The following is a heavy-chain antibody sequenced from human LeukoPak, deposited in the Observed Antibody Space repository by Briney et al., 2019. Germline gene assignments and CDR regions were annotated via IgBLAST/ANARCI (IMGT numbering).Heavy chain of an antibody. CDR2: ISETSGYI. CDR1: GFTFSSYS. D-gene: IGHD3-22*01. CDR3: ARVGPASGYYFDF. V-gene: IGHV3-21*01. J-gene: IGHJ4*02. Sequence: GGSLRLSCAASGFTFSSYSMDWVRQAPGKGLEWVSSISETSGYIYYADSVNGRFTISRDNAKNSLYLQMNDLRAEDTAVYYCARVGPASGYYFDFWGQGTLVTVSS.